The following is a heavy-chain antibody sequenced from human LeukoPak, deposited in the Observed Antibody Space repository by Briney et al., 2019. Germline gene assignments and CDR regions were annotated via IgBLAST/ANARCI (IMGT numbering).Heavy chain of an antibody. CDR3: ARAVSYYDILTGYYRSGAFDI. D-gene: IGHD3-9*01. CDR2: IYYSGST. V-gene: IGHV4-59*01. CDR1: IGSISSYY. Sequence: SETLSLTCTVSIGSISSYYWGWIRHPPGEGLEWIWEIYYSGSTTYNPSLKSRVTISVDTSKNKFSLKMSSVTAAETGVYYCARAVSYYDILTGYYRSGAFDIWGQGTMVTVSS. J-gene: IGHJ3*02.